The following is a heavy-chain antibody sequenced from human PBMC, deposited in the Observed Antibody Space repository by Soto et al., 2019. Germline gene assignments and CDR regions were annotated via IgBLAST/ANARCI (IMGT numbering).Heavy chain of an antibody. CDR2: ISGSGGST. CDR1: GFTFSSYA. D-gene: IGHD6-6*01. Sequence: EVQLLESGGGLVQPGGSLRLSCAASGFTFSSYAMSWVRQAPGKGLEWVSAISGSGGSTYYADSVKGRFTISRDNSKNTLFLQMNSLRAEDTAVYYCAKATSVLAARPKNAFDIWGQGTMVTVSS. J-gene: IGHJ3*02. CDR3: AKATSVLAARPKNAFDI. V-gene: IGHV3-23*01.